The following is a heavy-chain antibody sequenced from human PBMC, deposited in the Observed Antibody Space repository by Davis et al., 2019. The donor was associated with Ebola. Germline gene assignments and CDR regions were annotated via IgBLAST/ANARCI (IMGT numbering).Heavy chain of an antibody. CDR2: INHSGGT. CDR3: ARTAGYFFHSGGFTTWYFDH. V-gene: IGHV4-34*01. J-gene: IGHJ4*02. Sequence: GSLRLSCAVYGGSLSGYYWSWIRQPPGKGLEWIGEINHSGGTKYNPSLKSRVIISADTSKNQFSLKLNSVTAADTAVYYCARTAGYFFHSGGFTTWYFDHWGRGTQVTVSS. CDR1: GGSLSGYY. D-gene: IGHD2-15*01.